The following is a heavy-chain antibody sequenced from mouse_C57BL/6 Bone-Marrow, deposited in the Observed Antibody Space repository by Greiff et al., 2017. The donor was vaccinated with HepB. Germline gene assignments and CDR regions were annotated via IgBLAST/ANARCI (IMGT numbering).Heavy chain of an antibody. Sequence: EVKLMESGGGLVKPGGSLKLSCAASGFTFSSYTMSWVRQTPEKRLEWVATISGGGGNTYYPDSVKGRFTISRDNAKNTLYLQMSSLRSEDTALYYCARHEGYYGSSHYWGQGTTLTVSS. CDR3: ARHEGYYGSSHY. D-gene: IGHD1-1*01. J-gene: IGHJ2*01. CDR2: ISGGGGNT. CDR1: GFTFSSYT. V-gene: IGHV5-9*01.